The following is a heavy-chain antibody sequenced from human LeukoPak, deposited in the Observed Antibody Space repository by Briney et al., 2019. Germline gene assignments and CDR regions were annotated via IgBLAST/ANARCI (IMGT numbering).Heavy chain of an antibody. CDR1: GGTFSSYA. J-gene: IGHJ4*02. Sequence: ASVKVSCKASGGTFSSYAISWVRRAPGQGLEWMGGIIPIFGTANYAQKFQGRVTITADESTSTAYMELSSLRSEDTAVYYCAREGGTTVTSFDYWGQGTLVTVSS. V-gene: IGHV1-69*13. D-gene: IGHD4-17*01. CDR3: AREGGTTVTSFDY. CDR2: IIPIFGTA.